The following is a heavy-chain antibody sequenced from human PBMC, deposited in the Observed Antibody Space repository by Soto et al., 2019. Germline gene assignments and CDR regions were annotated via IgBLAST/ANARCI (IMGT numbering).Heavy chain of an antibody. V-gene: IGHV1-69*01. CDR2: IIPIFGTA. CDR3: ARGGTIAVDEYYFDY. D-gene: IGHD6-19*01. CDR1: GGTFSSYA. J-gene: IGHJ4*02. Sequence: QVQLVQSGAEVKKPGSSVKVSCKASGGTFSSYAISWVRQAPGQGLEWMGGIIPIFGTANYARNFQGRVTITADESTSTAYMELSSLRSEDTAVYYCARGGTIAVDEYYFDYWGQGTLVTVSS.